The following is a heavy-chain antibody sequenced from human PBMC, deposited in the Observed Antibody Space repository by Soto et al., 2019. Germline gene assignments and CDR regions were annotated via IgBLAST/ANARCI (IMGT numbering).Heavy chain of an antibody. V-gene: IGHV4-59*01. Sequence: SETLSLTCTVSGGSMISYYWSWIRQPPGKGLEWIGFIYYAGSTKYNPSLKSRVTISLDTSKTQFSLKLSSVTSADTAVYYCAGDSGFRRDGYNLFDYWGQGILVTVSS. CDR2: IYYAGST. CDR3: AGDSGFRRDGYNLFDY. D-gene: IGHD5-12*01. J-gene: IGHJ4*02. CDR1: GGSMISYY.